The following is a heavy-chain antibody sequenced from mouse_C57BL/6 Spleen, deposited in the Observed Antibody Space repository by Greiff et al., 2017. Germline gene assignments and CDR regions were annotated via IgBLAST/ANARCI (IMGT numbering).Heavy chain of an antibody. CDR2: INPGSGGT. CDR3: ARRIYDGYLAY. J-gene: IGHJ3*01. CDR1: GYAFTNYL. D-gene: IGHD2-3*01. Sequence: VQLQQSGAELVRPGTSVKVSCKASGYAFTNYLIEWVKQRPGQGLEWIGVINPGSGGTNYNEKFKGKATLTADKSSSTAYMQLSSLTSEDSAVYFCARRIYDGYLAYWGQVTLVTVSA. V-gene: IGHV1-54*01.